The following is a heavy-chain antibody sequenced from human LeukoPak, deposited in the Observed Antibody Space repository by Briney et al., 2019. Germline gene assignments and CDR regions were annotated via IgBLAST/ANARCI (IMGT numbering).Heavy chain of an antibody. CDR2: ISGSGGST. CDR3: AKDRNWNYIFDY. Sequence: GGSLRLSCAASGFTLSSYAMNWVRQAPGKGLEWISAISGSGGSTYYADSVKGRFTISRDNSKNTLYLQMNSLRAEDTAVYYCAKDRNWNYIFDYWGQGTLVTVSS. CDR1: GFTLSSYA. V-gene: IGHV3-23*01. J-gene: IGHJ4*02. D-gene: IGHD1-7*01.